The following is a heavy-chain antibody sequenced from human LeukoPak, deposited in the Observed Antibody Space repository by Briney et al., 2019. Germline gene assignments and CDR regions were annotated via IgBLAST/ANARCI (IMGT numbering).Heavy chain of an antibody. Sequence: SETPSLTCTVSGGSISSGGYYWSWIRQHPGKGLEWIGYIYYSGSTNYNPSLKSRVTISVDTSKNQFSLKLSSVTAADTAVYYCARMRRDSSSWFENFDYWGQGTLVTVSS. CDR2: IYYSGST. V-gene: IGHV4-61*08. CDR3: ARMRRDSSSWFENFDY. D-gene: IGHD6-13*01. CDR1: GGSISSGGYY. J-gene: IGHJ4*02.